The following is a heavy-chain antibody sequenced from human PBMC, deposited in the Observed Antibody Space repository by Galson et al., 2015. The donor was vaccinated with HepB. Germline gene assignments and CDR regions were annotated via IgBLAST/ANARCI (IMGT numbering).Heavy chain of an antibody. J-gene: IGHJ5*02. CDR2: IYWNGDK. V-gene: IGHV2-5*01. D-gene: IGHD2-2*01. Sequence: PALVKPTQTLTLTCTFSGFSLSTSGVGVGWIRQPPGKALEWLALIYWNGDKHYSPSLQSRLTITKDTSKNQVVLTMTDMDPVDTATYFCAHRRYCPTTSCYPYNWFGPWGQGTLVTVSS. CDR3: AHRRYCPTTSCYPYNWFGP. CDR1: GFSLSTSGVG.